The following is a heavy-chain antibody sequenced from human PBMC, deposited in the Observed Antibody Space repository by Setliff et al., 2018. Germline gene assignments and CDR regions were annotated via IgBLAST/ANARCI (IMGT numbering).Heavy chain of an antibody. V-gene: IGHV4-39*07. J-gene: IGHJ1*01. Sequence: SETLSLTCTVSGGSISSSSYYWGWIRQPPGKGLEWLGSVYFSGYTYYNPSLSGRVTISIDTSKNQFSLRLTSVTAADTAVYYCTRVDFTMLQGVLGQWGQGTLVTVSS. CDR1: GGSISSSSYY. CDR3: TRVDFTMLQGVLGQ. D-gene: IGHD3-10*01. CDR2: VYFSGYT.